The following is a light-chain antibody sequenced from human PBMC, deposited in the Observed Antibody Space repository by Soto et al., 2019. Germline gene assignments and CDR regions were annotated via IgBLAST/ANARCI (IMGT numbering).Light chain of an antibody. V-gene: IGLV2-14*01. CDR3: TSKSRVNIVV. CDR2: EVS. Sequence: QSVLTQPASVSGSPGQSITISCTGASSDVGGYNYVSWYQQHPGKVPKLMIYEVSNRPSGVSNRFSGSKSGNTASLTISGLQAEDEADYYCTSKSRVNIVVFGTGTKLTVL. J-gene: IGLJ1*01. CDR1: SSDVGGYNY.